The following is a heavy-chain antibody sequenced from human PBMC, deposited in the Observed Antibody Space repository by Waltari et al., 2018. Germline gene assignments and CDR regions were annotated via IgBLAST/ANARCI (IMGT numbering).Heavy chain of an antibody. Sequence: EVQMVESGGDLVQPGESLRLSCAASGFTFTNYWMHWVRQGPGKELEWLSRRNPDGKTASDADYVKGRVTISRDNAKNIVYLHMVRLRAEDTAIYYCTREAFKYGYTVGSDYWGQGTLVTVSS. CDR2: RNPDGKTA. CDR3: TREAFKYGYTVGSDY. J-gene: IGHJ4*02. V-gene: IGHV3-74*01. D-gene: IGHD5-18*01. CDR1: GFTFTNYW.